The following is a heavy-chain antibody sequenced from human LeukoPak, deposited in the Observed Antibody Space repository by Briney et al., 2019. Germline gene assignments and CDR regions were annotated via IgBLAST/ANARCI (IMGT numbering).Heavy chain of an antibody. J-gene: IGHJ4*02. CDR2: ISSSSSYI. CDR3: ARDSSGSREFDY. Sequence: GGSLRLSCAASGFTFSSYRMNWVRQAPGKGLEWVSSISSSSSYIYYADSVKGRFTISRDNAKNSLYLQMNSLRAEDTAVYYCARDSSGSREFDYWGQGTLVTVSS. D-gene: IGHD6-19*01. CDR1: GFTFSSYR. V-gene: IGHV3-21*01.